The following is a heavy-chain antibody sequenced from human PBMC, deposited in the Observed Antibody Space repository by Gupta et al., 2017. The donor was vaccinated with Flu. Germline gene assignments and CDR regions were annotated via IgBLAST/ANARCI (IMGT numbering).Heavy chain of an antibody. CDR2: MFNSGNI. Sequence: QVQLQESGPRLVKPSQTLSLTCSVSGGSIICPYYWSWIRQPAGKGLEWIGRMFNSGNINYNPSLKSRVSISIDTSKNEVSLSLTSVTAADTAVYYCTRGGPGVAVADYWGQGILVTVAS. V-gene: IGHV4-61*02. D-gene: IGHD6-19*01. CDR3: TRGGPGVAVADY. J-gene: IGHJ4*02. CDR1: GGSIICPYY.